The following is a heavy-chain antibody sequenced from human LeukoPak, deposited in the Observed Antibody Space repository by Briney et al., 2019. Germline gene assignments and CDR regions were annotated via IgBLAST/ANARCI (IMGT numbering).Heavy chain of an antibody. CDR3: ANYYDFWSDRVPVDYYYMDV. V-gene: IGHV3-30*02. D-gene: IGHD3-3*01. Sequence: GGSLRLSCAASGFTFSSYGMHWVRQAPGKGLEWVAFIRYDGSNKYYADSVKGRFTISRDNSKNTLYLQMNSLRAEDTAVYYCANYYDFWSDRVPVDYYYMDVWGKGTTVTVSS. CDR2: IRYDGSNK. CDR1: GFTFSSYG. J-gene: IGHJ6*03.